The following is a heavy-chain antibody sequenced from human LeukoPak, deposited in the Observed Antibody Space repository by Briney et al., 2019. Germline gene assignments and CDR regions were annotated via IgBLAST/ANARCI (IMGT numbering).Heavy chain of an antibody. CDR2: IYYSGST. J-gene: IGHJ4*02. D-gene: IGHD6-13*01. CDR1: GGSISSSSYY. V-gene: IGHV4-39*07. Sequence: SETLSLTCTVSGGSISSSSYYWGWIRQPPGKGLEWIGSIYYSGSTNYNPSLKSRVTISVDTSKNQFSLKLSSGTAADTAVYYCARDTRYSSSWYGIDYWGQGTLVTVSS. CDR3: ARDTRYSSSWYGIDY.